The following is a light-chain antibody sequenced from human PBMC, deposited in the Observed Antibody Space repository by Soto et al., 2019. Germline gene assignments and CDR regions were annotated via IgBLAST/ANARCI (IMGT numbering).Light chain of an antibody. CDR3: QTWGTGISV. CDR1: SGHSSYA. Sequence: QSVLTQSPSASASLGASVKLTCTLSSGHSSYAIAWHQQQPEKGPRYLMKLNSDGSHNKGDGIPDRFSGSSSGAERYLTISSLQSEDEADYYCQTWGTGISVFGGGTKVTVL. J-gene: IGLJ3*02. V-gene: IGLV4-69*01. CDR2: LNSDGSH.